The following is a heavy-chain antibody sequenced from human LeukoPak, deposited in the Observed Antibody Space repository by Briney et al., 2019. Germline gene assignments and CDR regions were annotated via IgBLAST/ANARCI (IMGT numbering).Heavy chain of an antibody. CDR2: IYTSGST. CDR3: ARAYSSGWYGVEFFDY. V-gene: IGHV4-61*02. J-gene: IGHJ4*02. Sequence: SQTLSLTCTVSGGSISSGSYYWSWIRQPAGKGLEWIGRIYTSGSTNYNPSLKSRVTISVDTSKNQLSLKLSSVTAADTAVYYCARAYSSGWYGVEFFDYWGQGTLVTVSS. CDR1: GGSISSGSYY. D-gene: IGHD6-19*01.